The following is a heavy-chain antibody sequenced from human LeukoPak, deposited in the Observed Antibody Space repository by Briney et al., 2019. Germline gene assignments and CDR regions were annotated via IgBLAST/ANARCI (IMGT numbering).Heavy chain of an antibody. J-gene: IGHJ5*02. V-gene: IGHV4-34*01. CDR1: GGSFSGYY. CDR2: MNHSGST. CDR3: ARLGGSYYGWFDP. Sequence: SETLSLTCAVYGGSFSGYYWSWIRQPPGKGLEWIGEMNHSGSTNYNPSLKSRVTISVDTSKNQFSLRLSSVTAADTAVYYCARLGGSYYGWFDPWGQGTLVTVSS. D-gene: IGHD1-26*01.